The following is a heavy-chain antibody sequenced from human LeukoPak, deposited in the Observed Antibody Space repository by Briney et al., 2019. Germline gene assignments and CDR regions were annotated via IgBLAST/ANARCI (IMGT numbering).Heavy chain of an antibody. V-gene: IGHV1-2*02. CDR2: INPNSGGT. D-gene: IGHD1-7*01. CDR1: GYTFTGYF. CDR3: GRDRGRIIGTKRGFVSCLDP. J-gene: IGHJ4*02. Sequence: GASVKDSCKASGYTFTGYFMHWVRQAPGQGLEWMGWINPNSGGTNYAQKLQSTVTMTRDTSISTRYMDLSRLRDDGTAVYYCGRDRGRIIGTKRGFVSCLDPWGQGNLVSVSS.